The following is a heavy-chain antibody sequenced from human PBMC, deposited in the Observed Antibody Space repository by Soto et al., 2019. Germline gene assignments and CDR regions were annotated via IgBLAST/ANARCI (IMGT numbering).Heavy chain of an antibody. D-gene: IGHD3-3*01. Sequence: GWSLRLSCASSGFTFSTFVMTWVRQVPVEGLEWVSSITGSGKSAYYADSVKGRFTISRDSSRNGLYLQMDSLRPEDTAVYFCTSCGRFPRVGVDYYAMDVWGQGTTVTVSS. J-gene: IGHJ6*02. CDR3: TSCGRFPRVGVDYYAMDV. V-gene: IGHV3-NL1*01. CDR1: GFTFSTFV. CDR2: ITGSGKSA.